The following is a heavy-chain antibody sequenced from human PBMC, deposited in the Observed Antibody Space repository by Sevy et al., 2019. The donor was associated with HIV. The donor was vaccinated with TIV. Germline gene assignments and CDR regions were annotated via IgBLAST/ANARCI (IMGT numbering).Heavy chain of an antibody. J-gene: IGHJ6*03. CDR1: GFTFSSCA. V-gene: IGHV3-23*01. CDR3: AKGNDGEFTVYFYYYLDV. Sequence: GGSLRLSCVASGFTFSSCAMDWVRQAPGKGLEWVSSISGSGDKTYYADSVKGRFTISRDNSKNTLYLQMNSLRAEDTAVYYCAKGNDGEFTVYFYYYLDVWGKGTTVTVSS. D-gene: IGHD3-10*01. CDR2: ISGSGDKT.